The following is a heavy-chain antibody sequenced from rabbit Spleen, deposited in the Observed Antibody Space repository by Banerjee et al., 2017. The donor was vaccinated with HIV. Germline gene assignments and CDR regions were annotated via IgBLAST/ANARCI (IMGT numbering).Heavy chain of an antibody. CDR2: IYAGSSDST. J-gene: IGHJ4*01. CDR3: VRDQAGDADYGPYYLNL. V-gene: IGHV1S40*01. Sequence: QSLEESGGGLVKPGASLTLTCKASGFSLNRGYDMCWVRQAPGKGLEWIASIYAGSSDSTYSATWAKGRFTISKTSSTTVTLQMTSLTAADTATYFCVRDQAGDADYGPYYLNLWGQGTLVTVS. CDR1: GFSLNRGYD. D-gene: IGHD2-1*01.